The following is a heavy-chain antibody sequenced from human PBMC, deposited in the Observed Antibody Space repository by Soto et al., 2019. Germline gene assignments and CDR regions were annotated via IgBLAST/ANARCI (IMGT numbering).Heavy chain of an antibody. CDR3: ARGQVGDGAEEY. V-gene: IGHV4-34*01. CDR2: INHSGST. J-gene: IGHJ4*02. Sequence: QVQLQQWGAGLLKPSENLSLTCAVYGGSFSGYYWSWIRQPPGKGLEWIGEINHSGSTNYNPSLKSRVTISVDTSKNQFSLKLSSVTAADTAVYYCARGQVGDGAEEYWGQGTLVTVSS. CDR1: GGSFSGYY.